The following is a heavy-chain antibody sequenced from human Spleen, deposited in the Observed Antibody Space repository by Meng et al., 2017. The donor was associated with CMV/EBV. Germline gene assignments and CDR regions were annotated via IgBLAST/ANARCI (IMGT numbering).Heavy chain of an antibody. V-gene: IGHV3-30*02. J-gene: IGHJ6*02. D-gene: IGHD6-6*01. Sequence: GESLKISCAASGFTFSSYWMHWVRQAPGKGLEWVAFIRYDGSNKYYADSVKGRFTISRDNSKNTLYLQMNSLRAEDTAVYYCAKDLGDSSSRALYYYYYYGMDVWGQGTTVTVSS. CDR2: IRYDGSNK. CDR3: AKDLGDSSSRALYYYYYYGMDV. CDR1: GFTFSSYW.